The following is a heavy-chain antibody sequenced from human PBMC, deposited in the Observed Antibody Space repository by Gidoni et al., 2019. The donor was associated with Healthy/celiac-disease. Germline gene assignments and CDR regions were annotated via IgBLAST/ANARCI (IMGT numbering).Heavy chain of an antibody. J-gene: IGHJ4*02. D-gene: IGHD3-16*01. CDR3: ASRMGGGQVLGDY. CDR2: INPNRGGT. CDR1: GYTFTGYY. Sequence: QVQLVQSGPEVKKPGASVTVSFMASGYTFTGYYMPWVRQAPGQGLEWMGWINPNRGGTNYAQKFQGRVNMTRDTSISTAYMELSRLRSDDTAVYYCASRMGGGQVLGDYWGQGTLVTVSS. V-gene: IGHV1-2*02.